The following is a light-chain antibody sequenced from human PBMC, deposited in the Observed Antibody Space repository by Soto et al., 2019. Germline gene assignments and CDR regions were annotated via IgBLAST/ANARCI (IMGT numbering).Light chain of an antibody. CDR2: GAS. V-gene: IGKV3-15*01. CDR3: QPYYKLPLT. CDR1: QSVGIN. J-gene: IGKJ4*01. Sequence: EIVMTQSPATLALSPGERATLSCRASQSVGINLAWFQQKPGQAPRLLIYGASTRATGIPARFSGSGSGTEFTLTISSLQSEDFAVYYCQPYYKLPLTVDGGTTVDIK.